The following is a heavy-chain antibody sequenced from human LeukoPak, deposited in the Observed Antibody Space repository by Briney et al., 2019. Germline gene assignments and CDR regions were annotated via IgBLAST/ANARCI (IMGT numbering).Heavy chain of an antibody. CDR1: GYTFTSYD. J-gene: IGHJ4*02. D-gene: IGHD6-6*01. V-gene: IGHV1-8*01. CDR2: MNPNSGNT. CDR3: AREFSLPSRPFDY. Sequence: ASVKVSFKASGYTFTSYDINWVRQAPGQGLEWMGWMNPNSGNTGYAQKFQGRVTMTRNTSISTAYMELSSLRSEDTAVYYCAREFSLPSRPFDYWGQGTLVTVSS.